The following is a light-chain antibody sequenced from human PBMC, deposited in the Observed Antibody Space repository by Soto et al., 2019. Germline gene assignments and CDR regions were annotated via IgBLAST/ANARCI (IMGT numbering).Light chain of an antibody. V-gene: IGKV3-11*01. CDR1: QSVKTS. CDR2: DAS. Sequence: EILLSQSPGVLSLSPGQRATLTCRASQSVKTSLAWYQQKPGQPPRLLSYDASNMATGIPARFSGSGSGTDFSLTISGLEPEDVAVYFCQQRSNWPPVTFGGGTKVQI. CDR3: QQRSNWPPVT. J-gene: IGKJ4*01.